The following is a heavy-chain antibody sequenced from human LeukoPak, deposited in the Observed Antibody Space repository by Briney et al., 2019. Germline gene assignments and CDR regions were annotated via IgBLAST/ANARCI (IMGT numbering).Heavy chain of an antibody. CDR3: ARGSDDSRGYYGGHLDF. CDR1: GGTFNSYT. Sequence: GASVKVSCKASGGTFNSYTINWVRQAPGQGLGWMGGIIPLFGTPNFAQKFKGRVTITADESTSTAYMQLSSLRSEDTAVYYCARGSDDSRGYYGGHLDFWGQGALVTVSS. V-gene: IGHV1-69*13. D-gene: IGHD3-22*01. J-gene: IGHJ4*02. CDR2: IIPLFGTP.